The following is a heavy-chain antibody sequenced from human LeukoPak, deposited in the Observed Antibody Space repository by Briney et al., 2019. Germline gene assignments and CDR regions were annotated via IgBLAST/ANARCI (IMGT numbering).Heavy chain of an antibody. J-gene: IGHJ5*02. Sequence: GGSLRLSCAASAFTFSSYAMHWVRQAPGKGLEWVAIISFDGNTKYYADSVGGRFTISRDNSKNTLYLQMNSLRVEDTALYYCARDKYSSSSNNWFDPWGQGTLVTVSS. CDR1: AFTFSSYA. CDR2: ISFDGNTK. CDR3: ARDKYSSSSNNWFDP. V-gene: IGHV3-30*04. D-gene: IGHD6-6*01.